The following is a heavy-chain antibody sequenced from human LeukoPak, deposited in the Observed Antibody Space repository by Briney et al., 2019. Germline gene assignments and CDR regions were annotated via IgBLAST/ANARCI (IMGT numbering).Heavy chain of an antibody. V-gene: IGHV5-51*01. D-gene: IGHD3-22*01. J-gene: IGHJ3*02. CDR1: GNHLATHW. CDR2: FYAVDSDT. CDR3: ARTNYYETSGWASGLSPFDM. Sequence: GGSLKISWKGSGNHLATHWIAWVRQTPGKGLEWIGVFYAVDSDTRYSPTFQGQVTISVDKSTSTAYLQWSSLKASDTAMYYCARTNYYETSGWASGLSPFDMWGRGTMVTVSS.